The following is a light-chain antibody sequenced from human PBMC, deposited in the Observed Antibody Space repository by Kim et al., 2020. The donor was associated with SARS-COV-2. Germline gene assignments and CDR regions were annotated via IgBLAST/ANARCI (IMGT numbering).Light chain of an antibody. CDR3: SSYAGNNIFV. V-gene: IGLV2-8*01. CDR2: DVT. Sequence: QSVLTQPPSASGSAGQSVTISCTGTNSDIGSYDFVSWYQHHPGKAPKLLIYDVTQRPSGVPGRFSGSKSANTASLTVSGPQTEDEAYYYCSSYAGNNIFVFGTGTKVTVL. CDR1: NSDIGSYDF. J-gene: IGLJ1*01.